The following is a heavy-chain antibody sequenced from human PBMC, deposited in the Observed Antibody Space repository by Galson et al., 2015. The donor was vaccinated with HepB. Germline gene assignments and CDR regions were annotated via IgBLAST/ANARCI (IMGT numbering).Heavy chain of an antibody. V-gene: IGHV3-66*01. J-gene: IGHJ4*02. D-gene: IGHD3-16*01. Sequence: SLRLSCAASGFTFRKYWMHWVRQAPGKGLEWVSLIYTGDQTYYIDSVRGRFTISRDNAKNTLYLQMNSLRVEDTAVYYCARGLDGGGEFYDWGQGTLVTVSS. CDR2: IYTGDQT. CDR3: ARGLDGGGEFYD. CDR1: GFTFRKYW.